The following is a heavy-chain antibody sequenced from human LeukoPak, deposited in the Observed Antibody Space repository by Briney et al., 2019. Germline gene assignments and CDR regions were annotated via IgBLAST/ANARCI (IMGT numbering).Heavy chain of an antibody. J-gene: IGHJ4*02. Sequence: GRSLRLSCAAAGFTFITYGIRWGRHAGGEWRGFVLSISSNSGSTYYANSVKSRFTISRDNSKNTLYLQMGRLRAEDMAVYYWATEGGSSGWYYYDYWGQGTLVTVSS. CDR3: ATEGGSSGWYYYDY. CDR1: GFTFITYG. CDR2: ISSNSGST. D-gene: IGHD6-19*01. V-gene: IGHV3-64*01.